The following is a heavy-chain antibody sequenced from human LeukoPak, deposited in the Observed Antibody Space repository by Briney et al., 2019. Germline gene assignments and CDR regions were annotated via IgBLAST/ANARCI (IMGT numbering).Heavy chain of an antibody. CDR1: GFTSSGSA. D-gene: IGHD4-17*01. CDR3: AKRIMTTMTDLVVFDY. CDR2: ISGSVGGT. Sequence: GGSLRLSCAASGFTSSGSAMHWVRQAPGKGLEWVSTISGSVGGTSYANSVKGRFTISRDNSKNTLYPQMNSLRAEDTAVYYCAKRIMTTMTDLVVFDYWGQGTLVTVSS. V-gene: IGHV3-23*01. J-gene: IGHJ4*02.